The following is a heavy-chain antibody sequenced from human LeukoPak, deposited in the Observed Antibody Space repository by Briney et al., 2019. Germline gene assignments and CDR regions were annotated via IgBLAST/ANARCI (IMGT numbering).Heavy chain of an antibody. CDR2: ISYDGSNK. CDR1: GFTFSSYA. D-gene: IGHD1-26*01. CDR3: ARAYRWELPSGVAFDI. J-gene: IGHJ3*02. Sequence: GGSLRLSCAASGFTFSSYAMHWVRQAPGKGLEWVAVISYDGSNKYYADSVKGRFIISRDNSKNTLYLQMNSLRAEDTAVYYCARAYRWELPSGVAFDIWGQGTMVTVSS. V-gene: IGHV3-30-3*01.